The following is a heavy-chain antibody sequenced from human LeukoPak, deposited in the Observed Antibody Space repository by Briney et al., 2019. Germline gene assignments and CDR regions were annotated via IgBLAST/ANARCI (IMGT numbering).Heavy chain of an antibody. CDR2: IYTSGST. D-gene: IGHD6-6*01. J-gene: IGHJ5*02. CDR3: ARDKASSSSNWFDP. V-gene: IGHV4-61*02. Sequence: SETLSLTCTVSGGSISSGSYYWSWIRQPAGKGLEWIGRIYTSGSTNYNPSLKSRVTISVDTSKNQFSLKLSSVTAADTAVYYCARDKASSSSNWFDPWGQGTLVTVSS. CDR1: GGSISSGSYY.